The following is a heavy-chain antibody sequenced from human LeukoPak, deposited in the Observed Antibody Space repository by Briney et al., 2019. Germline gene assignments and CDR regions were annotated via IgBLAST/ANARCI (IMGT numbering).Heavy chain of an antibody. Sequence: SQTLSLTCTVSGGSISSGSYYWSWIRQPPGKGLEWIGYIYYSGSTNYNPSLKSRVTISVDTSKNQFSLKLSSVTAADTAVYYCARQMPTVVRVSDYWGQGTLVTVSS. CDR2: IYYSGST. J-gene: IGHJ4*02. CDR1: GGSISSGSYY. V-gene: IGHV4-61*01. D-gene: IGHD4-23*01. CDR3: ARQMPTVVRVSDY.